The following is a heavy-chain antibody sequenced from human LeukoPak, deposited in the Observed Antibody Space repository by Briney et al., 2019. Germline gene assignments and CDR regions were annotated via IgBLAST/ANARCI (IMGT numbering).Heavy chain of an antibody. J-gene: IGHJ4*02. Sequence: GGSLRLSCAASGLTLSSNYMSWVRQAPGKGLEWVSVIYSGGSTYYADSVKGRFTISRDNSKNTLYLQMISLRAEDTAVYYCFTMIVPRTGYFDYWGQGTLVTVSS. D-gene: IGHD3-22*01. CDR1: GLTLSSNY. CDR3: FTMIVPRTGYFDY. CDR2: IYSGGST. V-gene: IGHV3-66*02.